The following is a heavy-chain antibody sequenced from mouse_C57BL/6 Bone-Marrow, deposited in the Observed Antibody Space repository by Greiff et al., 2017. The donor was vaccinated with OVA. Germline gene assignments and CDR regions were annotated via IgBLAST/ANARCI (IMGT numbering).Heavy chain of an antibody. CDR1: GYTFTSYW. V-gene: IGHV1-64*01. D-gene: IGHD1-1*01. CDR3: ARYYYGSSYDWYFDV. CDR2: IHPNSGST. J-gene: IGHJ1*03. Sequence: VQLQQPGAELVKPGASVKLSCKASGYTFTSYWMHWVKQRPGQGLEWIGMIHPNSGSTNYNEKFKSKATLTVDKSSSTAYMQLSSLTSEDSAVYYFARYYYGSSYDWYFDVWGTGTTVTVSS.